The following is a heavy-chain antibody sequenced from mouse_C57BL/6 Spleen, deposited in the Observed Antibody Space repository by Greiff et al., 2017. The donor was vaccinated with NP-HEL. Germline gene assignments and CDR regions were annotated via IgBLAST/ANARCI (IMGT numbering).Heavy chain of an antibody. CDR3: ARRAYSNFYFDY. Sequence: QVQLQQPGAELVKPGASVKMSRKASGYTFTSYWITWVKQRPGQGLEWIGDIYPGSGSTNYNEKFKSKATLTVDTSSSTAYMQLSSLTSEDSAVYYCARRAYSNFYFDYWGQGTTLTVSS. CDR1: GYTFTSYW. V-gene: IGHV1-55*01. D-gene: IGHD2-5*01. CDR2: IYPGSGST. J-gene: IGHJ2*01.